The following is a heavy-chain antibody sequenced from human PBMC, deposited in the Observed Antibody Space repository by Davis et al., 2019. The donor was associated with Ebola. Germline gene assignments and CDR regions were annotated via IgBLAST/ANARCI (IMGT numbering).Heavy chain of an antibody. J-gene: IGHJ5*02. CDR2: INPNSGGT. CDR3: ARDHPIIAAARTGWFDP. D-gene: IGHD6-13*01. V-gene: IGHV1-2*02. Sequence: ASVKVSCKASGYTFTGYYMHWVRQAPGQGLEWMGWINPNSGGTNYAQKFQGRVTMTRDTSISTAYMELSRLRSDDTAVYYCARDHPIIAAARTGWFDPWGQGTLVTVSS. CDR1: GYTFTGYY.